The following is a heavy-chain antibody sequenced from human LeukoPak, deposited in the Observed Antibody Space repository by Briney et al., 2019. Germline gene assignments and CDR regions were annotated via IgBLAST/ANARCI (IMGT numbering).Heavy chain of an antibody. CDR3: ARDCGDYYFDY. Sequence: ASVKVSCKASGYTFPSCSISWVRQAPGQGLEWMGWISAYNGNANYAQKFQGRVTMTTDTSTRTASMELRSLRLDDTAVYYCARDCGDYYFDYWGQGTLVTVSS. D-gene: IGHD4-17*01. V-gene: IGHV1-18*01. CDR2: ISAYNGNA. J-gene: IGHJ4*02. CDR1: GYTFPSCS.